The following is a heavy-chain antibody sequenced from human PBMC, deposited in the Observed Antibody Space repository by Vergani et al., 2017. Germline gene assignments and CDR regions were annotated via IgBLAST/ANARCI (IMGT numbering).Heavy chain of an antibody. CDR2: IDPSDSYT. CDR3: ASQPPDYCYNGMDV. V-gene: IGHV5-10-1*03. CDR1: GYSFTSYW. Sequence: EVQLVQSGAEVKKPGESLRISCKGSGYSFTSYWISWVRQMPGKGLEWLGRIDPSDSYTNYSPYFQGHVTITADKSISTAYLQWSSLMASDTAMYYCASQPPDYCYNGMDVWGQGTTVTVSS. J-gene: IGHJ6*02.